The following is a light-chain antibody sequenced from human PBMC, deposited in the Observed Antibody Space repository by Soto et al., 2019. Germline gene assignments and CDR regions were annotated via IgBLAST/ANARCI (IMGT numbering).Light chain of an antibody. CDR2: GAS. CDR1: QSVSSSY. CDR3: QQSYTTPLT. J-gene: IGKJ4*01. Sequence: EIVLTQSPGTLSLSPGERATLSCRASQSVSSSYLAWYQQKPGQAPRLLIYGASTRATGIPARFSGSGSGTEFTLTISSLQSEDLATYYCQQSYTTPLTFGGGTKVDIK. V-gene: IGKV3-20*01.